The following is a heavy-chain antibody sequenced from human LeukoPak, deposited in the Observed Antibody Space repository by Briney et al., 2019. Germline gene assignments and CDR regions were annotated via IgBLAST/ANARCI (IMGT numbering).Heavy chain of an antibody. D-gene: IGHD3-22*01. V-gene: IGHV4-4*07. J-gene: IGHJ3*02. CDR1: GGSISSYY. CDR3: ARESPPMIVVVITSWGAFDI. Sequence: PSETLSLTCTVSGGSISSYYWSWIRQPAGKGLEWIGRIYTSGSTNYNPSLKSRVTMSVDTSKNQFSLKLSSVTAADTAVYYCARESPPMIVVVITSWGAFDIWGQGTMVTVSS. CDR2: IYTSGST.